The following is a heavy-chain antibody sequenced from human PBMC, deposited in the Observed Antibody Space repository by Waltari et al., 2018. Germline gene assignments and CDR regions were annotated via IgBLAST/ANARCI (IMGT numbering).Heavy chain of an antibody. D-gene: IGHD2-15*01. J-gene: IGHJ2*01. CDR3: ARGGGATDWYFDL. CDR2: IYYSGST. Sequence: QVQLQESGPGLVKPSETLSLTCTVSGGSISSHYWSWIRQPPGKGLEWIGYIYYSGSTNYNPSLKSRVTISVDTSENQFALKLSSVTAADTAVYYCARGGGATDWYFDLWGRGTLVTVSS. V-gene: IGHV4-59*11. CDR1: GGSISSHY.